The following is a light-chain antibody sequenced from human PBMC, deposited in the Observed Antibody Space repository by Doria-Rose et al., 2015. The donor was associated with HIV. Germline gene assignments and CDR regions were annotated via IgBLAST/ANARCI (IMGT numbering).Light chain of an antibody. CDR1: QAVSTY. CDR2: AAS. Sequence: QSPSSLSASIGARVTITCRASQAVSTYLNWFQQEPGKAPKLLIYAASRLQSGVPSRFSGSGSGTDFTLTISGLQPGDFATYYCQQTYSSPPWTFGQGTKVEMK. CDR3: QQTYSSPPWT. J-gene: IGKJ1*01. V-gene: IGKV1-39*01.